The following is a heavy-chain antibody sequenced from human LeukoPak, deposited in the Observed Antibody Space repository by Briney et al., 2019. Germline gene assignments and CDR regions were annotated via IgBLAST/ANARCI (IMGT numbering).Heavy chain of an antibody. Sequence: GGSLRLSCAASGFTSSDYYMSWIRQAPGKGLGWVSYISSSGSTIYYADSVKGRFTISRDNAKNSLYLQMNSLRAEDTAVYYCARNLASRNWFDPWGQGTLVTVSS. V-gene: IGHV3-11*04. CDR3: ARNLASRNWFDP. CDR1: GFTSSDYY. J-gene: IGHJ5*02. D-gene: IGHD1-7*01. CDR2: ISSSGSTI.